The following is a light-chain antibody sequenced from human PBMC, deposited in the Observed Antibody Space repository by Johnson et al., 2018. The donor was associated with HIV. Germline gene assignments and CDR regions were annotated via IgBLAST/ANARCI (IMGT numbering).Light chain of an antibody. V-gene: IGLV1-51*02. J-gene: IGLJ1*01. CDR1: SSNIGSND. CDR3: GAWDNSLNVYV. CDR2: ANN. Sequence: QSVLTQPPSVSAAPGQKVTVSCSGSSSNIGSNDVSWYQQFPGAAPKLLIYANNKRPSGIPDRFSGSKSGASATLDITGLQTGDEADYYCGAWDNSLNVYVFGTGTKVTVL.